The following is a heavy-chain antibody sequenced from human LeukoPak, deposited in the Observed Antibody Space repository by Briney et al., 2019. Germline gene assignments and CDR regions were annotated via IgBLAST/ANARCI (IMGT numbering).Heavy chain of an antibody. CDR1: GFTFSDYY. CDR2: ISGSGTTI. CDR3: ASNLRVFTYYFDY. V-gene: IGHV3-11*01. J-gene: IGHJ4*02. Sequence: PGGSLRLSCAASGFTFSDYYMNWIRQAPGKGLERVSYISGSGTTIYYADSVRGRFTISRDNAKNSLYLQMNSLRAEDTAVYYCASNLRVFTYYFDYWGQGTLVTVSS. D-gene: IGHD3-10*01.